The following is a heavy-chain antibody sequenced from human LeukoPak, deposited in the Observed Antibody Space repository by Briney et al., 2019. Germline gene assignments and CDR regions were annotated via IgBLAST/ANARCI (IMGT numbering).Heavy chain of an antibody. CDR1: GSSISSSNYY. J-gene: IGHJ4*02. Sequence: SETLSLTCTVSGSSISSSNYYWGWIRQAPGKGLEWIGSIYYSGSTYYHPSLKSRVTISGDTSKNQFSLKLSSVTAADTAVYYCARDPAGGEWLRSSGVFDYWGQGTLVTVSS. V-gene: IGHV4-39*07. CDR2: IYYSGST. CDR3: ARDPAGGEWLRSSGVFDY. D-gene: IGHD5-12*01.